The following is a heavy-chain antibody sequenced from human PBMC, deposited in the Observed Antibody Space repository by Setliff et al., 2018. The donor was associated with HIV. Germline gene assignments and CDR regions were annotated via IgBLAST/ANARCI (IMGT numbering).Heavy chain of an antibody. D-gene: IGHD3-10*01. V-gene: IGHV4-4*07. CDR2: IQTSGRT. J-gene: IGHJ4*02. Sequence: PSETLSLTCTVSGGSISNYYWSWIRQPAGKGLEWIGRIQTSGRTNNNPSLKSRVTMSVDTSKNQFSLILTSVTAADTAVYYCARDAGPHYGSGPPLEYWGQGIQVTVS. CDR3: ARDAGPHYGSGPPLEY. CDR1: GGSISNYY.